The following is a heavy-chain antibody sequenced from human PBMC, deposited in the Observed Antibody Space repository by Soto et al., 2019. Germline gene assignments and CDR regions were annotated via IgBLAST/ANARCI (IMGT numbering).Heavy chain of an antibody. V-gene: IGHV3-48*01. Sequence: EVQLVESGGGLVQPGGSLRLSCAASGFSVSAYSMNWVRQAPGKGLEWLSYISSTAETTYYADAVKGRFTISRVNGKNSLYLQMSSLRAEDTSVYYCARDNGYSGYFSYYYTDVWGKGTTVTVSS. D-gene: IGHD4-17*01. CDR2: ISSTAETT. CDR3: ARDNGYSGYFSYYYTDV. J-gene: IGHJ6*03. CDR1: GFSVSAYS.